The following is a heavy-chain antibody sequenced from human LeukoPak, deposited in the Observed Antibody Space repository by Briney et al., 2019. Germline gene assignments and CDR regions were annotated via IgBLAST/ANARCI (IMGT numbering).Heavy chain of an antibody. CDR1: GYTFTSYY. Sequence: GASVKVSCKASGYTFTSYYMHWGRQAPGQGREGMGIINPSGGSTSYAQKFQGRVTMTRDTSTSTVYMELSSLRSEDTAVYYCARDKGGGYLFYWGQGTLVTVSS. CDR2: INPSGGST. J-gene: IGHJ4*02. D-gene: IGHD5-24*01. V-gene: IGHV1-46*01. CDR3: ARDKGGGYLFY.